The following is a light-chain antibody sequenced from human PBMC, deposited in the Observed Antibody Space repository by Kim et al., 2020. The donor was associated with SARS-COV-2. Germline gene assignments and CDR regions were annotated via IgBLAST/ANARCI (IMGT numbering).Light chain of an antibody. CDR3: QQSYSTPLT. J-gene: IGKJ4*01. V-gene: IGKV1-39*01. CDR2: ATS. CDR1: QSISSY. Sequence: ASVGDRVTITCRASQSISSYLNWYQQKPGKAPKLLIYATSSLQSGVPSRFSGSGSGTDFTLTISSLQPEDFATYYCQQSYSTPLTFGGGTKVDIK.